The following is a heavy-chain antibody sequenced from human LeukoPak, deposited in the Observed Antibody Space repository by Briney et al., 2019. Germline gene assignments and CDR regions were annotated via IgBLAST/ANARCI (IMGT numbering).Heavy chain of an antibody. CDR1: GFTFSSYA. Sequence: PGGSLRLSCAASGFTFSSYAMSWVRQAPGKGLEWVSAISGSGGSTYYADSVKGRFTISRDNSKNTLYLQMNSLRAEDTAVYYCAKEGVLRFLKWLGDYFDYWGQGTLVTVSS. D-gene: IGHD3-3*01. J-gene: IGHJ4*02. CDR3: AKEGVLRFLKWLGDYFDY. V-gene: IGHV3-23*01. CDR2: ISGSGGST.